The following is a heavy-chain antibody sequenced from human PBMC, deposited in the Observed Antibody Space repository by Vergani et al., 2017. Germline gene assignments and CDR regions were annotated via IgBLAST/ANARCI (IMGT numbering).Heavy chain of an antibody. CDR1: GGSISSGSYY. J-gene: IGHJ5*02. CDR2: IYTSGST. CDR3: ARVVRLYGGNSEWFDP. V-gene: IGHV4-61*02. Sequence: QVQLQESGPGLVKPSQTLSLTCTVSGGSISSGSYYWSWIRQPAGKGLEWIGRIYTSGSTNYNPSLKSRVTISVDTSKNQFSLKLSSVTAADTAVYYCARVVRLYGGNSEWFDPWGQGTLVTVSS. D-gene: IGHD4-23*01.